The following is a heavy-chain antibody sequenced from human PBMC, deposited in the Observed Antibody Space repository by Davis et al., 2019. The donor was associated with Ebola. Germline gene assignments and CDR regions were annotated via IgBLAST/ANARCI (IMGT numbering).Heavy chain of an antibody. V-gene: IGHV3-23*01. Sequence: GSLRLSCAASGFTFSDYAMGWVRQAPGKGLEWVSVIRNNGYSTYYTDSVKGRFTISRDNSNNMVYLQMSSLRAEDTALYYCAKDFHRVSYPWYYGMDVWGQGTTVTVSS. J-gene: IGHJ6*02. CDR1: GFTFSDYA. CDR2: IRNNGYST. D-gene: IGHD1-26*01. CDR3: AKDFHRVSYPWYYGMDV.